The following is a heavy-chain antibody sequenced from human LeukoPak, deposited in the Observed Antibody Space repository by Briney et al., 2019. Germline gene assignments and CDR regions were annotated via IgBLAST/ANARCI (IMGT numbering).Heavy chain of an antibody. J-gene: IGHJ4*02. D-gene: IGHD3-3*01. Sequence: ASVKVSCKASGYTFTSYDINWVRQATGQGLEWMGWMNPNSGNTGYAQKFQGRVTITRNTSISTAYMELSSLRSEDTAVYYCARGWAYYDFWSGYSRYFDYWGQGTLVTVSS. CDR3: ARGWAYYDFWSGYSRYFDY. CDR2: MNPNSGNT. V-gene: IGHV1-8*01. CDR1: GYTFTSYD.